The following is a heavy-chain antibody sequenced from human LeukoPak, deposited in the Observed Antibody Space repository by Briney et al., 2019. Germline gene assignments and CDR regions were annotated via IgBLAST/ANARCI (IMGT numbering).Heavy chain of an antibody. CDR2: INHSGST. J-gene: IGHJ5*02. Sequence: PSETLSLTCAVYGGSFSGYYWSWIRQPPGKGLEWIGEINHSGSTNYNPSLKSRVTISVDTSKNQFSLKLSSVTAADTAVYYCARHIVVVPAAIGKWFDPWGQGTLVTVSS. CDR1: GGSFSGYY. V-gene: IGHV4-34*01. CDR3: ARHIVVVPAAIGKWFDP. D-gene: IGHD2-2*01.